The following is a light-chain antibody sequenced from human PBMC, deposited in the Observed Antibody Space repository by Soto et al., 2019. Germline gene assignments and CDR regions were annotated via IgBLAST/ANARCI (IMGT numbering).Light chain of an antibody. CDR2: AAS. V-gene: IGKV1-39*01. J-gene: IGKJ4*01. CDR1: QSISSY. CDR3: QQSYSTLLT. Sequence: DIQMPQSPSSLSASVGDRVTITCRASQSISSYLNWYQQKPGKAPKLLIYAASSLQSGVPSRFSGSGSRTDFTLTISRLQPEDFATYYCQQSYSTLLTFGGGTKVEIK.